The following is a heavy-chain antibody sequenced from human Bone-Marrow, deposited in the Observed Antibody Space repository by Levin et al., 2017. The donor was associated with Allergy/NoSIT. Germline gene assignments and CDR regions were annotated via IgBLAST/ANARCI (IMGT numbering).Heavy chain of an antibody. Sequence: SCAASGFSFNDHSMNWVRQAPGKGLEWVGRTRNKANIYTTEYAASVKGRFTISRDDSRRSLFLQMNSLQTEDTAVYYCAREGDSSAYYIDFDYWGQGTLVTVSS. J-gene: IGHJ4*02. CDR1: GFSFNDHS. D-gene: IGHD6-19*01. CDR2: TRNKANIYTT. CDR3: AREGDSSAYYIDFDY. V-gene: IGHV3-72*01.